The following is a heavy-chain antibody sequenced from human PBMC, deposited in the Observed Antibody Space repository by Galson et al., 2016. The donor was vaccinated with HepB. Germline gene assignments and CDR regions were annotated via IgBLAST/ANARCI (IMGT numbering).Heavy chain of an antibody. CDR3: AKERLVRRIFDH. V-gene: IGHV3-23*01. CDR1: GFVFSNFG. D-gene: IGHD1-1*01. CDR2: ISTRRTT. Sequence: SLRLSCAASGFVFSNFGLSWVRQAPGKGLEWVASISTRRTTYYSDSGQGRFTISSDNSNNTLYLQMNGLRAEDTAVYYCAKERLVRRIFDHWGQGTLLTVSS. J-gene: IGHJ4*02.